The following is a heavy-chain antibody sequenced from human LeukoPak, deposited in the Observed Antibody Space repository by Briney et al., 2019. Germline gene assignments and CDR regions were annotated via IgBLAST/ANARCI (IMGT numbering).Heavy chain of an antibody. CDR2: ISAYNGKT. Sequence: ASVKVSCKASGYTFTRYGISWVRQGPGQGLEWMGWISAYNGKTDNAQKFQGRVTMTTDTSTSTAYMELRSLRSDDTAMYYCARYCSGGSCYHPFDYWGQGTLVTVSS. J-gene: IGHJ4*02. CDR3: ARYCSGGSCYHPFDY. V-gene: IGHV1-18*01. D-gene: IGHD2-15*01. CDR1: GYTFTRYG.